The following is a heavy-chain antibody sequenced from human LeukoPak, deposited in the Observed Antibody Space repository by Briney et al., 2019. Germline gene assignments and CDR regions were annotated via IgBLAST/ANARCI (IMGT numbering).Heavy chain of an antibody. D-gene: IGHD6-6*01. CDR1: GGTFSSYA. Sequence: SVKVSCKASGGTFSSYAISWVRQAPGQGLEWMGGIIPIFGTANYAQKFQGRVTITADESTSTAYMELSSLRSEDTAVYYCAMIAARGEKDAFDIWGQGTMVTVSS. CDR3: AMIAARGEKDAFDI. CDR2: IIPIFGTA. V-gene: IGHV1-69*13. J-gene: IGHJ3*02.